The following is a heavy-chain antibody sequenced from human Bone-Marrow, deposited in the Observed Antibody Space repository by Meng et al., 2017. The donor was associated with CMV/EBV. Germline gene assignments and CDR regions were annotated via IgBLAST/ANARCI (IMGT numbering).Heavy chain of an antibody. D-gene: IGHD2-2*02. CDR3: ARASPDTRKGYCSSTSCYNYYYYYGMDV. J-gene: IGHJ6*02. V-gene: IGHV4-61*01. Sequence: SETLSLTCTVSGGSVSSGSYYWSWIRQPPGKGLEWIGYIYYSGSTNYNPSLKSRVTISVDTSKNQFSLKLSSVTAADTAVYYCARASPDTRKGYCSSTSCYNYYYYYGMDVWGQGTTVTVSS. CDR2: IYYSGST. CDR1: GGSVSSGSYY.